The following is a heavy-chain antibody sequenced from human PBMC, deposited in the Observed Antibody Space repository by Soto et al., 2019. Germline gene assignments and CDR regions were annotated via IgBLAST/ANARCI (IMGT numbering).Heavy chain of an antibody. J-gene: IGHJ5*02. Sequence: SETLSLTCAVYGGSFSGYYWSWIRQPPGKGLEWIGEINHSGSTNYNPSLKSRVTISVDTSKNQFSLKLSSVTAADTAVYYCARRRYFDWLLRNNWFDPWGQGTLVTVSS. V-gene: IGHV4-34*01. D-gene: IGHD3-9*01. CDR1: GGSFSGYY. CDR2: INHSGST. CDR3: ARRRYFDWLLRNNWFDP.